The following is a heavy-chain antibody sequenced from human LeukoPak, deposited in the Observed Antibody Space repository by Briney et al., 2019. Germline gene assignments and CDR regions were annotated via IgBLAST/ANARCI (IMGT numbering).Heavy chain of an antibody. V-gene: IGHV4-61*02. J-gene: IGHJ4*02. CDR3: ASSYYYDSSGYYEY. D-gene: IGHD3-22*01. CDR2: IYTSGST. Sequence: SQTLSLTCTVSGGSISSGSYYWSWIRQPAGKGLEWIGRIYTSGSTNYNPSLKSRVTISVDTSKNQFSLKLSSVTAADTAVYYCASSYYYDSSGYYEYWGQGTLVTVSS. CDR1: GGSISSGSYY.